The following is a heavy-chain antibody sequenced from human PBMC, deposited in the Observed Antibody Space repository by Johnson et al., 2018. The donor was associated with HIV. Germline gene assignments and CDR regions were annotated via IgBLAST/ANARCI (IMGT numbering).Heavy chain of an antibody. J-gene: IGHJ3*02. CDR2: LFSGGDT. D-gene: IGHD6-13*01. Sequence: QVQLVESGGGVVQPGGSLRLSCAASGFTFSSYGMHWVRQAPGKGLEWVSVLFSGGDTYYADSVRGRFTISRDNSKNTLYLKRNSLRAEDTAVYYCARGSIAAAGWGAFDIWGQGTVVTVSS. CDR1: GFTFSSYG. CDR3: ARGSIAAAGWGAFDI. V-gene: IGHV3-NL1*01.